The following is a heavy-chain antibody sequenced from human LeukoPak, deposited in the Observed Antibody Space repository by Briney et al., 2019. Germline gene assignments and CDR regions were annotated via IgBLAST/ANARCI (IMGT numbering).Heavy chain of an antibody. CDR1: GFTFSSYE. CDR2: ISSSGSTI. Sequence: GGSLRLSCAASGFTFSSYEMNWVRQAPGKGLEWVSYISSSGSTIYCADSVKGRFTISRDNAKNSLYLQMNSLRAEDTAVYYCARVGWEPLAFDYWGQGTLVIVSS. D-gene: IGHD1-26*01. CDR3: ARVGWEPLAFDY. V-gene: IGHV3-48*03. J-gene: IGHJ4*02.